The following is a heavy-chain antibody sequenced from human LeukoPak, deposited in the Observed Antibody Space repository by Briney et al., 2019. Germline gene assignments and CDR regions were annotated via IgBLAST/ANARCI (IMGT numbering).Heavy chain of an antibody. J-gene: IGHJ3*02. Sequence: ASVKVSCKASGYTFTGYYMHWVRQAPGLGLEWMGWINPNSGGTNYAQKFQGRVTMTRDTSISTAYMELSRLRSDDTAVYYCARGYGDYGAFDIWGQGTMVTVSS. CDR3: ARGYGDYGAFDI. CDR2: INPNSGGT. V-gene: IGHV1-2*02. D-gene: IGHD4-17*01. CDR1: GYTFTGYY.